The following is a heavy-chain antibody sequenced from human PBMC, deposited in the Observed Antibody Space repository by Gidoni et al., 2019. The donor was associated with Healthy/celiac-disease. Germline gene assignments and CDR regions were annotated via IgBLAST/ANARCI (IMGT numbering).Heavy chain of an antibody. CDR3: AHRLSAYDFWSGYFTIHDAFDI. Sequence: QITLKESGPTLVKPTQTLTLTCTFSGFSLSTSGVGGGWIRQPPGKALEWLALIYWDDDKRYSPSLKSRLTITKDTSKNQVVLTMTNMDPVDTATYYCAHRLSAYDFWSGYFTIHDAFDIWGQGTMVTVSS. V-gene: IGHV2-5*02. CDR1: GFSLSTSGVG. J-gene: IGHJ3*02. CDR2: IYWDDDK. D-gene: IGHD3-3*01.